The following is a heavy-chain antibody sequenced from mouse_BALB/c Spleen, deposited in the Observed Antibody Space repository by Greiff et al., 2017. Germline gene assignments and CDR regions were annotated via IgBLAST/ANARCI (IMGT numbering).Heavy chain of an antibody. J-gene: IGHJ3*01. CDR3: ATGFGSSGAWFAY. V-gene: IGHV1-4*01. CDR2: INPSSGYT. CDR1: GYTFTSYT. D-gene: IGHD1-1*01. Sequence: VQLQQSGAELARPGASVKMSCKASGYTFTSYTMHWVKQRPGQGLEWIGYINPSSGYTNYNQKFKDKATLTADKSSSTAYMQLSSLTSEDSAVYYCATGFGSSGAWFAYWGQGTLVTVSA.